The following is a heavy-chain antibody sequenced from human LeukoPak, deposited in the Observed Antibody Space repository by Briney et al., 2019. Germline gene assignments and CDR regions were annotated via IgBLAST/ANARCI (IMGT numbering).Heavy chain of an antibody. V-gene: IGHV3-21*01. CDR2: IDNSGTYI. CDR3: ARGAREQWPTLYYYYYMDV. J-gene: IGHJ6*03. Sequence: GGSLSLSCAASGFTFTTYSMDWVRQAPGKGLEWVSSIDNSGTYIYYADSVKGRFTISRDNSKNSLYLQMNSLRAEDTAVYYCARGAREQWPTLYYYYYMDVWGKGTMVTISS. D-gene: IGHD6-19*01. CDR1: GFTFTTYS.